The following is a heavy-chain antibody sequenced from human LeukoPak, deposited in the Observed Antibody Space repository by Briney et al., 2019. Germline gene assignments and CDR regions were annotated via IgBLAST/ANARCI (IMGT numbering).Heavy chain of an antibody. D-gene: IGHD6-13*01. CDR1: GGSFSGYY. CDR2: INHGGST. CDR3: ARGRQQLVRGQAFDY. J-gene: IGHJ4*02. Sequence: PSETLSLTCAVYGGSFSGYYWSWIRQPPGKGLEWIGEINHGGSTNYNPSLKSRVTISVDTSKNQFSLKLSSVTAADTAVYYCARGRQQLVRGQAFDYWGQGTLVTVSS. V-gene: IGHV4-34*01.